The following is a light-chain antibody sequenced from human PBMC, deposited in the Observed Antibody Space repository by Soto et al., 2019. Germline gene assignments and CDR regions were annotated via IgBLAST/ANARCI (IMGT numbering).Light chain of an antibody. CDR1: QSLTSSY. Sequence: EIVLTQSPGTLSLSPGERATLSCRASQSLTSSYLAWYQQKPGQAPRLLIYGASSRATGIPDRFSGSGPGTDFTLTISRLEPEDFAVYYWQQYESSPPSYTFGQGTKLEIK. V-gene: IGKV3-20*01. CDR3: QQYESSPPSYT. CDR2: GAS. J-gene: IGKJ2*01.